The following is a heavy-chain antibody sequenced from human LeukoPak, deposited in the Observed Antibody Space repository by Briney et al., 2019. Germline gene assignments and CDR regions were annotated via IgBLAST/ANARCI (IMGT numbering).Heavy chain of an antibody. D-gene: IGHD3-16*01. CDR2: MNPNSGNT. J-gene: IGHJ5*02. CDR3: ARGLLGIGPLTFGGVIPS. V-gene: IGHV1-8*01. Sequence: ASVKVSCKASGYTFTSYGINWVRQATGQGLGWMGWMNPNSGNTGYAQKFQGRVTMTRNTSISTAYMELSSLRSEDTAVYYCARGLLGIGPLTFGGVIPSWGQGTLVTVSS. CDR1: GYTFTSYG.